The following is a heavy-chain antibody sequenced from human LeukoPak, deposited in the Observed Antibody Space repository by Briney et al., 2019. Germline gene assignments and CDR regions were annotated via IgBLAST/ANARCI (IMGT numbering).Heavy chain of an antibody. J-gene: IGHJ3*02. D-gene: IGHD2-15*01. Sequence: GRSLRLSCAASGFTVSSNYMSWVRQAPGKGLEWVSVIYSCGSTYYADSVKGRFTISRDNAKNSLYLQMNSLRAEDTAVYYCAREIYCSGGSCSGFDAFDIWGQGTMVTVSS. CDR3: AREIYCSGGSCSGFDAFDI. CDR1: GFTVSSNY. CDR2: IYSCGST. V-gene: IGHV3-66*03.